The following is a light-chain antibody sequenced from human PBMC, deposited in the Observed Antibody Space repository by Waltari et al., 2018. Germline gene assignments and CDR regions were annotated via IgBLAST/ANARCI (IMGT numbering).Light chain of an antibody. J-gene: IGKJ2*01. CDR1: QDISKY. CDR3: LQYKGYPYT. Sequence: DTQMTQSPSAMSASVGDRVTITCRTSQDISKYLAWFQQKPGKVPKRLIYAASSFQSGVPSRFSGSGPGTEFTLTISSLQPEDFATYYCLQYKGYPYTFGQGTKLEIK. V-gene: IGKV1-17*03. CDR2: AAS.